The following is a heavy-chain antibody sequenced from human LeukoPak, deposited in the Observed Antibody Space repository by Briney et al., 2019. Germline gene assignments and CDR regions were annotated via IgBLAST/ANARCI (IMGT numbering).Heavy chain of an antibody. CDR3: ARCQVLVAGNYFDY. J-gene: IGHJ4*02. V-gene: IGHV1-18*01. Sequence: ASVKVSCKASGYTFTSYGISWVRQAPGQGLEWMGWISAYNGNTNYAPNLQGRVTMTTDTSTSTAYMELRSLRSDDTAVYYCARCQVLVAGNYFDYWGQGTLVTVSS. D-gene: IGHD6-19*01. CDR1: GYTFTSYG. CDR2: ISAYNGNT.